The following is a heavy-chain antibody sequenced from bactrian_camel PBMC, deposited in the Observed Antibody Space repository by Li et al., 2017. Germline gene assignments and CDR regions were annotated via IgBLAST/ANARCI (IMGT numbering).Heavy chain of an antibody. CDR3: AAVLKSGNCYGPSPDFLY. CDR2: IITADGDT. Sequence: HVQLVESGGGSVQAGGSLRLSCVVSRFAYVSYCMGWFRQAPGKRRERVAIITADGDTRYADSVEGRFTISKDNYNNTLYLQMNSLNPEDTAMYSCAAVLKSGNCYGPSPDFLYWGRGTQVTVS. CDR1: RFAYVSYC. V-gene: IGHV3S26*01. D-gene: IGHD2*01. J-gene: IGHJ4*01.